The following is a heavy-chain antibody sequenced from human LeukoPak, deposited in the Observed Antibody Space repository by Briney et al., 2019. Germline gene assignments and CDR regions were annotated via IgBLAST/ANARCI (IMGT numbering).Heavy chain of an antibody. Sequence: GGSLRLSCAASGFTFSSYGMHWVRQAPGKGLEWVAFIRYDGSNKYYADSVKGRFTISRDNSNNTLYLQMNSLRAEDTAVYYCAKDFAIGLYHSDYWGQGTLVTVSS. V-gene: IGHV3-30*02. CDR1: GFTFSSYG. D-gene: IGHD6-19*01. J-gene: IGHJ4*02. CDR2: IRYDGSNK. CDR3: AKDFAIGLYHSDY.